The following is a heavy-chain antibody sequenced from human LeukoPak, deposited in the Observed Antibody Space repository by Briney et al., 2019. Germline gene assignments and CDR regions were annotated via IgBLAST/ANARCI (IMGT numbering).Heavy chain of an antibody. CDR3: ARGISDCSGGSCYSPYAFDI. D-gene: IGHD2-15*01. V-gene: IGHV4-34*01. J-gene: IGHJ3*02. Sequence: SGTLSLTCAVYGGSFSGYYWSWIRQPPGKGLEWIGEINHSGSTKYNPSLKSRVTISVDTSKIQFSLKLSSVTAADTAVYYCARGISDCSGGSCYSPYAFDIWGQGTMVTVSS. CDR1: GGSFSGYY. CDR2: INHSGST.